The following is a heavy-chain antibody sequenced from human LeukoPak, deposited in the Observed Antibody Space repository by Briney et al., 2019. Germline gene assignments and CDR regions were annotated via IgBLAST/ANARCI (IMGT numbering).Heavy chain of an antibody. CDR2: ISYDGSNK. CDR3: ARGSGVSGTYGSYFQH. D-gene: IGHD3-10*01. V-gene: IGHV3-30*04. Sequence: PGGSLRLSCSASGFTFSNYAMHWVRQAPGKGPEWVAVISYDGSNKYYADSVEGRFTISRDSAWNTLYLQMNSLRAEDTAVYYCARGSGVSGTYGSYFQHWGQGTPVNVPP. J-gene: IGHJ1*01. CDR1: GFTFSNYA.